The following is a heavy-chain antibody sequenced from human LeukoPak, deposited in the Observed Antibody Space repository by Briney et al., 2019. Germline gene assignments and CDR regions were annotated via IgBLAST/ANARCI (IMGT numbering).Heavy chain of an antibody. CDR3: ARNDSGGHYSV. Sequence: GGSLRLSCAASGFTFSSYAMTWVRQAPGKGLEWVSTISSSGVSTNYADSVKGRFTISRDNFKNTLYLQMNSLRAEDTALYYCARNDSGGHYSVWGQGTLVTVSS. D-gene: IGHD3-22*01. CDR1: GFTFSSYA. CDR2: ISSSGVST. J-gene: IGHJ4*02. V-gene: IGHV3-23*01.